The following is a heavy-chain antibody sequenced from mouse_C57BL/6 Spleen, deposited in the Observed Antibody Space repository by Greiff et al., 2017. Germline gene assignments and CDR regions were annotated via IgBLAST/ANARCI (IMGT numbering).Heavy chain of an antibody. J-gene: IGHJ2*01. CDR1: GYTFTSYW. CDR3: ATNWDFDY. Sequence: VQLQQSGAELVRPGSSVKLSCKASGYTFTSYWMHWVKQRPIQGLEWIGNIDPSDSETHYNQKFKDKATLTVDKSSSTAYMQLSSLTSEDSAVYYCATNWDFDYWGQGTTLTVSS. D-gene: IGHD4-1*01. V-gene: IGHV1-52*01. CDR2: IDPSDSET.